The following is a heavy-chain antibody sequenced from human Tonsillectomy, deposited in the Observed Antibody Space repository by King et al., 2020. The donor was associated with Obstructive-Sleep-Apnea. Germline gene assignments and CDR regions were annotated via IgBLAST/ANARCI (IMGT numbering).Heavy chain of an antibody. CDR2: IYHSGST. J-gene: IGHJ4*02. CDR3: ARDPLGQGN. V-gene: IGHV4-38-2*02. Sequence: VQLQESGPGLVKPSETLSLTCTVSGYSISSGYYWGWIRQRPGKGLEWVGSIYHSGSTYYNPSLKSRVTISVDTPKNQFSLRLSSVTAADTAVYYCARDPLGQGNWGQGTLVTVSS. CDR1: GYSISSGYY.